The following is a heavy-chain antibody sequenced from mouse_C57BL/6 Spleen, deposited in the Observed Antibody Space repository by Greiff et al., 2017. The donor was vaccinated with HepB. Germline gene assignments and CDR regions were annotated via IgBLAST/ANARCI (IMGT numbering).Heavy chain of an antibody. Sequence: EVQLQESGPELVKPGASVKMSCKASGYTFTDYNMHWVKQSHGKSLEWIGYINPYNGDTSYNQKFKGKATLTVNKSASTAYMELRSLTSEDSAVYYCASGDGNYVDYAMDYWGQGTSVTVSS. J-gene: IGHJ4*01. D-gene: IGHD2-1*01. V-gene: IGHV1-22*01. CDR3: ASGDGNYVDYAMDY. CDR2: INPYNGDT. CDR1: GYTFTDYN.